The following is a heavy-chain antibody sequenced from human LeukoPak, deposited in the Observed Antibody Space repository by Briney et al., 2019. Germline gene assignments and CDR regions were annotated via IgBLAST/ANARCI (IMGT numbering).Heavy chain of an antibody. Sequence: PGGSLRLSCAASGFTFSDYYMSWIRQAPGKGLEWVSTISNSDGSTYYADSVKGRFTISRDNSENTLYLQMNSLRAEDTAVYYCAKATGYPLWGQGTLVIVSS. CDR1: GFTFSDYY. J-gene: IGHJ4*02. V-gene: IGHV3-23*01. CDR3: AKATGYPL. D-gene: IGHD1-14*01. CDR2: ISNSDGST.